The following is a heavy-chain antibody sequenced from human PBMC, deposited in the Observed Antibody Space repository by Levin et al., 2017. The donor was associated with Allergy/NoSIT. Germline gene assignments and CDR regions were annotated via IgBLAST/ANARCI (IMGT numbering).Heavy chain of an antibody. CDR2: MYHSGRT. CDR1: GASISSYY. J-gene: IGHJ5*02. Sequence: SETLSLTCTVSGASISSYYWSWIRQPPGKGLEWIGYMYHSGRTNYNPSLKSRVTISADTSKNQFSLKLSSVTAADTPVYYCARHLAIAARPKGSNWFDPWGQGTLVTVSS. V-gene: IGHV4-59*08. D-gene: IGHD6-6*01. CDR3: ARHLAIAARPKGSNWFDP.